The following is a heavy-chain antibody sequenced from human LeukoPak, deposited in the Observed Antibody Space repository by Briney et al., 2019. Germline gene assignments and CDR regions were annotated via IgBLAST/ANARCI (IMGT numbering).Heavy chain of an antibody. CDR2: IYYSGST. J-gene: IGHJ4*02. CDR3: ARSGYSYGPRYFDY. CDR1: GVSISSYY. D-gene: IGHD5-18*01. Sequence: PSETLSLTCTVSGVSISSYYWSWIRQPPGKGLEWIGYIYYSGSTNYNPSLKSRVTISVDTSKNQFSLKLSSVTAADTAVYYCARSGYSYGPRYFDYWGQGTLVTVSS. V-gene: IGHV4-59*01.